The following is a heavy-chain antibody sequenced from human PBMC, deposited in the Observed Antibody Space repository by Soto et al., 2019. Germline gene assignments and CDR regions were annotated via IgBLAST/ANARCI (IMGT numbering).Heavy chain of an antibody. Sequence: PGGSLRLSCAAFGFTVSDNYMSWVRQAPGKRLEWVSVIYSSGSTYYPDSVKGRFTISRDNSNNILYLQMNSLRVEDTAVYYCGRPPTRTNYADRFAPWGQGTMVTSPQ. J-gene: IGHJ5*02. V-gene: IGHV3-66*04. CDR2: IYSSGST. CDR3: GRPPTRTNYADRFAP. CDR1: GFTVSDNY. D-gene: IGHD4-4*01.